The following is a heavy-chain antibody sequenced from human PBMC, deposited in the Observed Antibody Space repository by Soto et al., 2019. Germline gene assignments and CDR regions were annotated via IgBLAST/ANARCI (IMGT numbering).Heavy chain of an antibody. Sequence: EVQVVESGGGIVQPGGSLRLSCAASGFTFSTYWMHWVRQAPGKGLVWVSRIKYDGITTNYADSVKGRFTISRDNAKNTVYLQANSLRAEDTAVYHCVRRGLGYYGMDVWGQGTTVTVSS. V-gene: IGHV3-74*01. CDR3: VRRGLGYYGMDV. CDR2: IKYDGITT. CDR1: GFTFSTYW. J-gene: IGHJ6*02. D-gene: IGHD6-19*01.